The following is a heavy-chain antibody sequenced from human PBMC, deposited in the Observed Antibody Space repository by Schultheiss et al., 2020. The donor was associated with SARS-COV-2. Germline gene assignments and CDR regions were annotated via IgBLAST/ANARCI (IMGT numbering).Heavy chain of an antibody. CDR1: GGSFSGYY. D-gene: IGHD1-7*01. CDR3: ARAVWNYVWYFDL. Sequence: SETLSLTCAVYGGSFSGYYWSWIRQPAGKGLEWIGRIYYSGSTNYNPSLKSRVTISVDTSKNQFSLKLSSVTAADTAVYYCARAVWNYVWYFDLWGRGTLVTVSS. CDR2: IYYSGST. J-gene: IGHJ2*01. V-gene: IGHV4-59*10.